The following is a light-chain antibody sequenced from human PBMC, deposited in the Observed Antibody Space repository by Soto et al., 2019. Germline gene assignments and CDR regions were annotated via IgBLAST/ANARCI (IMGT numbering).Light chain of an antibody. CDR1: QSIYEK. CDR3: QQYHRWPLT. Sequence: EIVMTQSPATLSLSPGERVTLSCRASQSIYEKLAWYQQKPGQTPRLVIYDTSTRATGTPGSFSGSGSGTEFTLTISSLQSEDFAVYYCQQYHRWPLTFGGGTKV. J-gene: IGKJ4*01. V-gene: IGKV3-15*01. CDR2: DTS.